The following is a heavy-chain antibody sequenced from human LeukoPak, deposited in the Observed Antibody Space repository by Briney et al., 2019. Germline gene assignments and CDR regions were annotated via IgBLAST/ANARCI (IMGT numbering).Heavy chain of an antibody. J-gene: IGHJ4*02. V-gene: IGHV3-23*03. CDR2: IYSGGST. D-gene: IGHD4-23*01. CDR1: GLTFSSYD. CDR3: AKGQVRGTTVVTIDY. Sequence: GGSLRLSCAASGLTFSSYDMNWVRQAPGKGLEWVSLIYSGGSTYYADAVKGRFTISRDNSKNTLYLQMNSLRAEDTAVYYCAKGQVRGTTVVTIDYWGQGTLVTVSS.